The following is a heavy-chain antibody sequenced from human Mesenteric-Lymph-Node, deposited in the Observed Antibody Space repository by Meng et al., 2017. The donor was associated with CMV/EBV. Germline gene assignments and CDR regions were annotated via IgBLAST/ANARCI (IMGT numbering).Heavy chain of an antibody. Sequence: GGSLRLSCAASGFTFDDYGMSWVRQAPGKGLEWVSGINWNGGSTGYADSVKGRFTISRDNAKNSLYLQMNSLRAEDTALYYCARDPITMVRYRDGMDVWGQGTTVTVSS. CDR3: ARDPITMVRYRDGMDV. CDR1: GFTFDDYG. J-gene: IGHJ6*02. V-gene: IGHV3-20*04. CDR2: INWNGGST. D-gene: IGHD3-10*01.